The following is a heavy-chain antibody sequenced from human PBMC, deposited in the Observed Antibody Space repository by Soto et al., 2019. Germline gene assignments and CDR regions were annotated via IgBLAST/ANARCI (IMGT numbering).Heavy chain of an antibody. CDR2: IIPIFGTA. CDR1: GGTFSSYA. V-gene: IGHV1-69*12. D-gene: IGHD5-18*01. Sequence: QVQLVQSGAEVKKPGSSVKVSCKASGGTFSSYAISWVRQAPGQGLEWMGGIIPIFGTANYAQKFQGRVTITADESKSTDYMELRSLRSEDTAVYYCASSSHFRDTVPSSDYWGQGTLVTVSS. CDR3: ASSSHFRDTVPSSDY. J-gene: IGHJ4*02.